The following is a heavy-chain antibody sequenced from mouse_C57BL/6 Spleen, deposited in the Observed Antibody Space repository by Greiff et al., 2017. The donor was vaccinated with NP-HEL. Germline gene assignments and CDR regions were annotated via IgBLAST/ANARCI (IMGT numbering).Heavy chain of an antibody. D-gene: IGHD2-4*01. CDR3: ARVGLRAMDY. J-gene: IGHJ4*01. CDR2: INYDGSST. Sequence: EVQLVESEGGLVQPGSSMKLSCTASGFTFSDYYMAWVRQVPEKGLEWVANINYDGSSTYYLDSLKSRFIISRDNAKNILYLQMSSLKSEDTATYYCARVGLRAMDYWGQGTSVTVSS. CDR1: GFTFSDYY. V-gene: IGHV5-16*01.